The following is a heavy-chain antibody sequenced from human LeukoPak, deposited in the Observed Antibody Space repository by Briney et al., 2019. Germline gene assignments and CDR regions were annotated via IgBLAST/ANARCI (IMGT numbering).Heavy chain of an antibody. V-gene: IGHV4-34*01. CDR3: ARHSIMVRGVIFYYYYMDV. Sequence: SETLSLTCAVYGGSFSGYYWSWLRQPPGKGLEWVGEINHSGSTNYNPSLKSRVTISVDTSKNQFSLKLSSVTAADTAVYYCARHSIMVRGVIFYYYYMDVWGKGTTVTISS. CDR2: INHSGST. J-gene: IGHJ6*03. D-gene: IGHD3-10*01. CDR1: GGSFSGYY.